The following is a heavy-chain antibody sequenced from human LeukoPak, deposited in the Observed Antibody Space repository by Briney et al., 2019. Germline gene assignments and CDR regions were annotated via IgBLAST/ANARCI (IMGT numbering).Heavy chain of an antibody. V-gene: IGHV4-39*07. CDR2: IYYSGST. Sequence: SETLSLTCTVSGGSISSSSYYWGWIRQPPGKGLEWIGSIYYSGSTYYNPSLKSRVTISVDTSKNQFSLKLSSVTAADTAVFYCARVLSTAIDYLGQGTLVTVSS. CDR1: GGSISSSSYY. D-gene: IGHD2/OR15-2a*01. CDR3: ARVLSTAIDY. J-gene: IGHJ4*02.